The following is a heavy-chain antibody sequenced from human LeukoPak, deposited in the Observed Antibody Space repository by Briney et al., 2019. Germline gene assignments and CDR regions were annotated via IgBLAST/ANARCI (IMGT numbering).Heavy chain of an antibody. CDR2: INAGNGNT. Sequence: ASVKVSCKASGYTFTNYAMYWVRQAPGQRLEWMGWINAGNGNTKYSQKFQGRVTITSDTSANTVYMELSSLRSEDTAVYYCARGVWWLRGNWFDPWGQGTLVTVSP. D-gene: IGHD5-12*01. V-gene: IGHV1-3*01. J-gene: IGHJ5*02. CDR3: ARGVWWLRGNWFDP. CDR1: GYTFTNYA.